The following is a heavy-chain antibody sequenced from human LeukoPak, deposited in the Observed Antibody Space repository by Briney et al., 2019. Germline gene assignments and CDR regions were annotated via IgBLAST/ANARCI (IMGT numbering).Heavy chain of an antibody. J-gene: IGHJ6*03. CDR2: ISGSGGST. Sequence: GGSLRLSCAASGCTFSSYEMNWVRQAPGKGLEWVSAISGSGGSTYYADSVKGRFTISRDNSKNTLYLQMNSPRAEDTAVYYCARSTGYYYYYYMDVWGKGKTVTVSS. D-gene: IGHD3-10*01. V-gene: IGHV3-23*01. CDR3: ARSTGYYYYYYMDV. CDR1: GCTFSSYE.